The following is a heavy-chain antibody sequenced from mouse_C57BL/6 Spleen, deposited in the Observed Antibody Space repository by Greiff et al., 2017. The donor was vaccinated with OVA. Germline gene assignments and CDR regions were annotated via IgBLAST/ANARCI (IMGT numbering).Heavy chain of an antibody. Sequence: VQLVESGPELVKPGASVKISCKASGYSFTSYYINWVKQRPGQGLEWIGWIYPGSGSTKYNEKFKGKATLTADTSSSTAYMQLSSLTSEDSAVYYCAKGTDRFDYWGQGTTLTVSS. J-gene: IGHJ2*01. V-gene: IGHV1-66*01. D-gene: IGHD3-3*01. CDR3: AKGTDRFDY. CDR2: IYPGSGST. CDR1: GYSFTSYY.